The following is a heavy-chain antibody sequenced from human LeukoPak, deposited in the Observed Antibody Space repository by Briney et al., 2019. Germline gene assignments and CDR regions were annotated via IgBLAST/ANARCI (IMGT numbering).Heavy chain of an antibody. V-gene: IGHV1-18*01. CDR3: ARGRLRYFDWLLAEFDC. Sequence: ASVKVSCKASGGTFSSYAISWVRQAPGQGLEWMGWISAYNGNTNYAQKLQGRVTMTTDTSTSTAYMELRSLRSDDTAVYYCARGRLRYFDWLLAEFDCWGQGTLVTVSS. CDR2: ISAYNGNT. D-gene: IGHD3-9*01. CDR1: GGTFSSYA. J-gene: IGHJ4*02.